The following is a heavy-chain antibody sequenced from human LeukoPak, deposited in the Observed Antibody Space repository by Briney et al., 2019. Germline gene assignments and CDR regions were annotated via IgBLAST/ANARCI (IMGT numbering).Heavy chain of an antibody. J-gene: IGHJ4*02. V-gene: IGHV3-23*01. CDR1: GFTFSTYA. D-gene: IGHD6-19*01. Sequence: GGSLRLSCAASGFTFSTYAMSWVRQAPGKGLEWVSAISGSGGSTYQSDSVKGRFTISRDNSKNTLYLQMNSLRVEDTAVYYCAKSQSSGWLYYFDYWGQGTLVTVSS. CDR2: ISGSGGST. CDR3: AKSQSSGWLYYFDY.